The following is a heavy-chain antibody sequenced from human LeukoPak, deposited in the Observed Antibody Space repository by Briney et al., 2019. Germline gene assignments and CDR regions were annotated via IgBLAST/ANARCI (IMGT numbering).Heavy chain of an antibody. CDR1: TFTFSNYW. D-gene: IGHD2-2*01. Sequence: GGSLRLSCAASTFTFSNYWMSWVRQAPGKGLEWVANINKNGSEKYYADSVKGRFTFSRDNAKNSLYLQMNCLRAEDTAVYYCARAQSGHCSSTSCYDYGMDVWGQGTTVTVPS. V-gene: IGHV3-7*01. CDR3: ARAQSGHCSSTSCYDYGMDV. J-gene: IGHJ6*02. CDR2: INKNGSEK.